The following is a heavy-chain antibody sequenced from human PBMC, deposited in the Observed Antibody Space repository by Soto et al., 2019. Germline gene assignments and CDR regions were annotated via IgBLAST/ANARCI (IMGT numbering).Heavy chain of an antibody. Sequence: GGSLRLSCTASGFTFGDYAMSWVRQAPGKGLEWVGFIRSKCYGGTTENAASVKGRFTISRDDSKSIAYLQMTSRKTEDTVVYYCTRVFKVSVSGSYYNFDYWGQGTLVTISS. V-gene: IGHV3-49*04. J-gene: IGHJ4*02. CDR2: IRSKCYGGTT. CDR3: TRVFKVSVSGSYYNFDY. D-gene: IGHD3-10*01. CDR1: GFTFGDYA.